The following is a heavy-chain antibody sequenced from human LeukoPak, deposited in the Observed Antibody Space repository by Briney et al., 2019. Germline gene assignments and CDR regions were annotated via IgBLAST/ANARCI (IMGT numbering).Heavy chain of an antibody. CDR3: ATPPTDDDY. Sequence: QPSQTLSLTCTVSGGSISSGSYYWSWIRQPAGKGLEWIGRIYTSGSTNYNPSLKSRVTISVDTSKNQFSLKLSSVTAADTAVYYCATPPTDDDYWGQGTLVTVSS. CDR2: IYTSGST. CDR1: GGSISSGSYY. V-gene: IGHV4-61*02. J-gene: IGHJ4*02.